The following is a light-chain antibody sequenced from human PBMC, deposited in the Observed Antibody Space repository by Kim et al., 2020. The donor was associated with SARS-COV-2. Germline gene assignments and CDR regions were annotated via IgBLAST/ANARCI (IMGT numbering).Light chain of an antibody. V-gene: IGKV3-15*01. CDR3: QHYHYWRA. J-gene: IGKJ5*01. CDR2: GAS. CDR1: QTLNTN. Sequence: EIMMTQSPVTLSVSPGESATLSCRASQTLNTNLAWYQHKPGQAPRVLIYGASTRATGVPARFSGSGSGTEFTLTISSLQSEDFAVYYCQHYHYWRAFGHGTRLEIK.